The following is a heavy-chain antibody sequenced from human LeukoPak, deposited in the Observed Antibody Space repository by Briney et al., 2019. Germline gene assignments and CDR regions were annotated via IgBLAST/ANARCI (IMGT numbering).Heavy chain of an antibody. J-gene: IGHJ6*03. Sequence: ASVKVSCKASGYSFTGYYMHWVRQAPGQGREWMGWINPNSGETKYAQKFQGRVTMTRDTSISTAYMELTRLRSDDTAVYYCARGGLRVMVYRLYYMDVWGKGTTVTVSS. CDR3: ARGGLRVMVYRLYYMDV. CDR1: GYSFTGYY. CDR2: INPNSGET. D-gene: IGHD2-8*01. V-gene: IGHV1-2*02.